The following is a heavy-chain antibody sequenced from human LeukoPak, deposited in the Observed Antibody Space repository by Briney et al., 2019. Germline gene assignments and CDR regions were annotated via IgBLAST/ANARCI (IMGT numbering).Heavy chain of an antibody. CDR2: IYYSGST. D-gene: IGHD3-22*01. CDR1: GGSISSSYYY. CDR3: ARDRAVAYYDSSGYLGMDV. J-gene: IGHJ6*02. V-gene: IGHV4-61*01. Sequence: SETLSLTCTVSGGSISSSYYYWGWIRQPPGKGLEWIGYIYYSGSTNYNPSLKSRVTISVDTSKNQFSLKLSSVTAADTAVYYCARDRAVAYYDSSGYLGMDVWGQGTTVTVSS.